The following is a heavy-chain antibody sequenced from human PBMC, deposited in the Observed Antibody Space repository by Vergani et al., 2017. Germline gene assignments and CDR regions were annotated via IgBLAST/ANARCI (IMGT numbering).Heavy chain of an antibody. CDR2: IRSKAYGGTT. CDR1: GFTFGAYA. CDR3: TXIPAAPALGYYYYYMDV. Sequence: EVQLVESGGGLVQPGRSLRLSCTASGFTFGAYAMSWFRQAPGKGLGWVGFIRSKAYGGTTEYAASVKGRFTISSDDSKSIAYLQMNSLKTEDTAVYYCTXIPAAPALGYYYYYMDVWGKGTTVTVSS. V-gene: IGHV3-49*03. D-gene: IGHD2-2*01. J-gene: IGHJ6*03.